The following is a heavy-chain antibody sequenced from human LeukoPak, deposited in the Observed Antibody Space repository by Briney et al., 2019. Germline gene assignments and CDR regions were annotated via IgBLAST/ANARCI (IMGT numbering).Heavy chain of an antibody. D-gene: IGHD3-9*01. Sequence: PGGSLRLSCAASRFTFSSYGMHWVRQAPGKGLEWVAFIRYDGSNKYYADSVKGRFTISRDNSKNTLYLQMNSLRAEDTAVYYCARTYYDILTGYNPYFDYWGQGILVTVSS. CDR2: IRYDGSNK. V-gene: IGHV3-30*02. J-gene: IGHJ4*02. CDR3: ARTYYDILTGYNPYFDY. CDR1: RFTFSSYG.